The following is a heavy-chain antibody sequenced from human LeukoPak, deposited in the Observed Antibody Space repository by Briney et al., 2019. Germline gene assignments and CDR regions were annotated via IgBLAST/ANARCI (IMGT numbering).Heavy chain of an antibody. CDR3: ARASPYYYDSSGAFDAFDI. CDR1: GGSISSGGYY. CDR2: IYYSGST. J-gene: IGHJ3*02. V-gene: IGHV4-31*03. D-gene: IGHD3-22*01. Sequence: PSETLSLTCTVSGGSISSGGYYWSWIRPHPGKGLEGIGYIYYSGSTYYNPSLKSRVTISVDTSKNQFSLKLSSVTAADTAVYYCARASPYYYDSSGAFDAFDIWGQGTMVTVSS.